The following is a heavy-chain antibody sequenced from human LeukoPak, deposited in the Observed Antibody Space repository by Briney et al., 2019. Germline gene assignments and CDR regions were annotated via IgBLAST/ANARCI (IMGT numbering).Heavy chain of an antibody. J-gene: IGHJ3*02. CDR2: IYSGGST. D-gene: IGHD2-2*01. Sequence: GGSLRLSCAASGFTVSSNYMSWVRQAPGKGLEWVSVIYSGGSTYYADSVKGRFTISRRNSKNTLYLQMNSLRAEDTAVYYCASTVSSTSFHDAFDIWGQGTMVTVSS. CDR3: ASTVSSTSFHDAFDI. CDR1: GFTVSSNY. V-gene: IGHV3-53*04.